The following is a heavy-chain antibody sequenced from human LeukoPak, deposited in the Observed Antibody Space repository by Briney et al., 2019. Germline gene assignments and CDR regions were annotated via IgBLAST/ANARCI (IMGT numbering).Heavy chain of an antibody. D-gene: IGHD2-21*02. CDR3: ARHGCGGDCFSAHNIVC. J-gene: IGHJ4*01. V-gene: IGHV4-59*08. CDR1: GDSISTYY. CDR2: MYYSGST. Sequence: SETLSLTGTFSGDSISTYYWTWTRQPPGKGLEWIGYMYYSGSTNYNPSLKSRVTISLDTPKNQFSLRLSSVTTADTAVYYCARHGCGGDCFSAHNIVCWGRGTLVTVSS.